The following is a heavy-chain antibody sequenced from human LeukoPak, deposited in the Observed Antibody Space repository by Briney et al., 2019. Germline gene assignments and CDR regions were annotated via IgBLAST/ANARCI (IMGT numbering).Heavy chain of an antibody. D-gene: IGHD6-19*01. V-gene: IGHV4-39*07. J-gene: IGHJ4*02. CDR1: GGSISSSSYY. CDR3: ARELIAVAGTFDY. CDR2: IYYSGST. Sequence: PSETLSLTCTVSGGSISSSSYYCGWIRQPPGKGLEWIGSIYYSGSTYYNPSLKSRVTISVDTSKNQFSLKLSSVTAADTAVYYCARELIAVAGTFDYWGQGTLVTVSS.